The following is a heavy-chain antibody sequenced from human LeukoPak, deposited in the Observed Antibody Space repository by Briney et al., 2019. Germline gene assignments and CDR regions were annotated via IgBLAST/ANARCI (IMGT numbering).Heavy chain of an antibody. V-gene: IGHV3-7*03. CDR3: AKAQDYDILTGYDY. Sequence: PGGSLRLSCAASGFTFSSYWMSWVRQAPGKGLEWVANIKQDGSEKYYVDSVKGRFTISRDNSKNTLYLQMNSLRAEDTAVYYCAKAQDYDILTGYDYWGQGTLVTVSS. D-gene: IGHD3-9*01. J-gene: IGHJ4*02. CDR2: IKQDGSEK. CDR1: GFTFSSYW.